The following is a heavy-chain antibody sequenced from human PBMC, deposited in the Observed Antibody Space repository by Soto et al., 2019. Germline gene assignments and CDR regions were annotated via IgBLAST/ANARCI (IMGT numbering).Heavy chain of an antibody. CDR1: GGSISSSSYY. CDR2: IYYSGST. Sequence: SETLSLTCTVSGGSISSSSYYWGWIRQPPGKGLEWIGSIYYSGSTYYNPSLKSRVTISVDTSKNQFSLKLSSVTAADTAVYYCARLGEVLRFLESTSYYFDYWGQGTLVTVSS. J-gene: IGHJ4*02. D-gene: IGHD3-3*01. V-gene: IGHV4-39*01. CDR3: ARLGEVLRFLESTSYYFDY.